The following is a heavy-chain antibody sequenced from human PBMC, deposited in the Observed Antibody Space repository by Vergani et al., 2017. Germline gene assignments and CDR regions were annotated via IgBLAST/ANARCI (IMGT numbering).Heavy chain of an antibody. D-gene: IGHD6-19*01. V-gene: IGHV4-39*01. Sequence: QLQLQESGPGLVKPSETLSLSCRVSGDSISRSHYYWGWIRQPPGKGLEWIGSIYYSGSTYYNPSLKSRVTISVDTSKNQFSLKLSSVTAADTAVYYCARPIAVAGTSGWFDPWGEGTLVTVSS. CDR1: GDSISRSHYY. J-gene: IGHJ5*02. CDR3: ARPIAVAGTSGWFDP. CDR2: IYYSGST.